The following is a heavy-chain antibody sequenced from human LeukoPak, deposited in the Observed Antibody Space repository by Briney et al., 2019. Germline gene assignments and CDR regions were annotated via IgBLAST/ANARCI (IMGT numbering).Heavy chain of an antibody. CDR3: APGGGDSLSFAP. Sequence: SETLSLTCTVSGGSISSSSDYWGYIRQPPGKRLEWIGSIYYSGSTYYNPSLKSRVTISVDTSKNQFFLKLNSVTAADTAVYYFAPGGGDSLSFAPWGKGPLFTVPP. V-gene: IGHV4-39*07. CDR1: GGSISSSSDY. J-gene: IGHJ5*02. CDR2: IYYSGST. D-gene: IGHD2-21*01.